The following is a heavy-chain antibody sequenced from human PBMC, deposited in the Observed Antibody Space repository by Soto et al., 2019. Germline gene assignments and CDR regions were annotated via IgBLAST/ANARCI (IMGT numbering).Heavy chain of an antibody. CDR2: IIPIFGTA. V-gene: IGHV1-69*01. Sequence: QVQLVQSGAEVTKPGSSVKVSCKASGGTFSSYAISWVRQAPGQGLEWMGGIIPIFGTANYAQKFQGRVTITADESTSTAYMELSSLRSEDTAVYYCAREAVVTARNYYYYGMDVWGQGTTVTVSS. J-gene: IGHJ6*02. D-gene: IGHD2-21*02. CDR3: AREAVVTARNYYYYGMDV. CDR1: GGTFSSYA.